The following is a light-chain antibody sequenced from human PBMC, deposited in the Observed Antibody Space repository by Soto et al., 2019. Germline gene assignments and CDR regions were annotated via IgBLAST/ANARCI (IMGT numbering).Light chain of an antibody. Sequence: QSALTQPASVSGSPGQSITISCTGTSSDVGGYNYVSWYQQHPGKAPKLMIYDVSNRPSGVSNRFSGSKSGNTASLTISGLQAEDVADYYCSSYTSSTHVVFGGVTKLTVL. CDR2: DVS. CDR3: SSYTSSTHVV. V-gene: IGLV2-14*01. CDR1: SSDVGGYNY. J-gene: IGLJ2*01.